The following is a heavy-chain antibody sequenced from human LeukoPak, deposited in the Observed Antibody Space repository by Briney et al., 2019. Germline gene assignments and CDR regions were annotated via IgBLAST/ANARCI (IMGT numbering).Heavy chain of an antibody. J-gene: IGHJ4*02. V-gene: IGHV4-39*01. Sequence: SSETLSLTCTVSGGSISSGSYYWGWIRQPPGKGLEWIGSIYYTGGTYYNPSLKGRVTISVDTSKNQFSLKLTSVTAADTGVYFCARQYDYWGQGTLVTVSS. CDR1: GGSISSGSYY. CDR3: ARQYDY. CDR2: IYYTGGT.